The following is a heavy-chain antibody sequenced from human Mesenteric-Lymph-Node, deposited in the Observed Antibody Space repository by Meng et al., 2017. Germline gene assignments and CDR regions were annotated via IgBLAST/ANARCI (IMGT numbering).Heavy chain of an antibody. D-gene: IGHD4-17*01. CDR3: ARQGGYGDYEIGGWYFDL. CDR2: IYHSGST. CDR1: GYSISSGYY. V-gene: IGHV4-38-2*01. J-gene: IGHJ2*01. Sequence: SETLSLTCAVSGYSISSGYYWGWIRQPPGKGLEWIGSIYHSGSTYYNPSLKSRVTISVDTSKNQFSLKLSSVTAADTAVYYCARQGGYGDYEIGGWYFDLWGLGTLVTVSS.